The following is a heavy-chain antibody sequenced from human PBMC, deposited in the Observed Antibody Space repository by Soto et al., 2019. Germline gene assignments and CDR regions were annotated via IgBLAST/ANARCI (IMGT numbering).Heavy chain of an antibody. CDR3: ARVGGYSGYDNGDDAFDI. Sequence: ASVKVSCKASGYTFTGYYMHWVRQAPGQGLEWMGWINPNSGGTNYAQKFQGWVTMTRDTSISTAYMEVSRLISEDTDVYYCARVGGYSGYDNGDDAFDIWGQGTMVTVSS. J-gene: IGHJ3*02. D-gene: IGHD5-12*01. CDR1: GYTFTGYY. V-gene: IGHV1-2*04. CDR2: INPNSGGT.